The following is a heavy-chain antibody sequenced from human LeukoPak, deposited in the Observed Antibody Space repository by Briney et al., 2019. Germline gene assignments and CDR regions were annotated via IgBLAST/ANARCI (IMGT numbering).Heavy chain of an antibody. CDR2: IRYDGSNK. CDR1: GFTSSSYG. D-gene: IGHD2-2*01. Sequence: GGSLRLSCAASGFTSSSYGMHWVRQAPGKGLEWVAFIRYDGSNKYYADSVKGRFTISRDNSKNTLHLQMNSPRAEDTAVYYCAKVPIDRPFDYWGQGTLVTVSS. V-gene: IGHV3-30*02. J-gene: IGHJ4*02. CDR3: AKVPIDRPFDY.